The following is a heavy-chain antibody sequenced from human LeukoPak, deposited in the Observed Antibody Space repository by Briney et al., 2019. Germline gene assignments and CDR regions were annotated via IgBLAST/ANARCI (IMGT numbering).Heavy chain of an antibody. CDR3: ARGYCRSTSCHEPPLYGMDV. CDR2: ISIYSGNT. D-gene: IGHD2-2*01. CDR1: GYTFTNYG. V-gene: IGHV1-18*04. Sequence: ASVKVSCKASGYTFTNYGFSWVRQAPGQGLEWMGRISIYSGNTNYAQQAQGRVTMTSDTSTSTVYMELRSLRSDDTAVYYCARGYCRSTSCHEPPLYGMDVWGQGTTVTVS. J-gene: IGHJ6*02.